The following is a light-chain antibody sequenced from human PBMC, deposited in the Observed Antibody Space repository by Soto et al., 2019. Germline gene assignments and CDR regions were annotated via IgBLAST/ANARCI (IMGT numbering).Light chain of an antibody. CDR3: SSYAGSNNYV. CDR2: EVS. Sequence: QSAVSQPPSESGSPGQSVTISCTGTSSDVGGYNHVSWYEQHSRKAPKLMIYEVSRRPSGVPARFSGSKSGNTASLTVSGPQAEDEADYYCSSYAGSNNYVFGTGTKVTVL. V-gene: IGLV2-8*01. J-gene: IGLJ1*01. CDR1: SSDVGGYNH.